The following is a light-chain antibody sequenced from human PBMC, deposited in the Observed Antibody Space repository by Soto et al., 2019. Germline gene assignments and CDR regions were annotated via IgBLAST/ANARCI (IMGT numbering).Light chain of an antibody. Sequence: IHLTQSPSSLSASVGDRVTITCRASQAITNNLAWYQQKPGKPPRLLIYEESTLPSGVPSRFSGRKVGTQFTLTIYSLQPEDFATYYCQQVKSYPRTVGGGTKVDSK. CDR3: QQVKSYPRT. CDR1: QAITNN. J-gene: IGKJ4*01. CDR2: EES. V-gene: IGKV1-9*01.